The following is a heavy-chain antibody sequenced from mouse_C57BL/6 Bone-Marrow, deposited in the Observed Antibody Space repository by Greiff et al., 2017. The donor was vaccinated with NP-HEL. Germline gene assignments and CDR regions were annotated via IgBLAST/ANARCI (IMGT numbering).Heavy chain of an antibody. CDR2: INPYNGDT. CDR1: GYSFTGYF. D-gene: IGHD1-1*01. CDR3: ARDGSSPCYFDY. V-gene: IGHV1-20*01. J-gene: IGHJ2*01. Sequence: EVMLVESGPELVKPGDSVKISCKASGYSFTGYFMNWVMQSHGKSLEWIGRINPYNGDTFYNQKFKGKATLTVDKSSSTAHMELRSLTSEDSAVYYCARDGSSPCYFDYWGQGTTLTVSS.